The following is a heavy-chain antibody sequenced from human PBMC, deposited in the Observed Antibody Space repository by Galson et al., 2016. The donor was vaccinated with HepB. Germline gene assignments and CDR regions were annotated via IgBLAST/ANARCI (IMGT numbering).Heavy chain of an antibody. V-gene: IGHV3-7*01. CDR2: IKEDGSEK. D-gene: IGHD2-8*02. CDR1: GFSFSIYW. J-gene: IGHJ3*01. CDR3: ARDVSYCTGGVWSV. Sequence: SLRLSCAASGFSFSIYWMNWVRQAPGKELEWVANIKEDGSEKNYVDSVKGRFTISSDNAKNSLFLQMNSLRAEDTAVYYCARDVSYCTGGVWSVWRRGTMVTVSS.